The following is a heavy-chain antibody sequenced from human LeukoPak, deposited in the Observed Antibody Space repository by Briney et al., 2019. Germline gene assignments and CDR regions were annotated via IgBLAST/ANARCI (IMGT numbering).Heavy chain of an antibody. V-gene: IGHV4-39*01. CDR2: IYYSGST. D-gene: IGHD2-21*02. CDR1: GGSFSGYY. CDR3: ARLPHDPYCGGDCHSDY. J-gene: IGHJ4*02. Sequence: PSETLSLTCAVYGGSFSGYYWGWIRQPPGKGLEWIGSIYYSGSTYYNPPLKSRVTISVDTSKNQFSLKLSSVTAADTAVYYCARLPHDPYCGGDCHSDYWGQGTLVTVSS.